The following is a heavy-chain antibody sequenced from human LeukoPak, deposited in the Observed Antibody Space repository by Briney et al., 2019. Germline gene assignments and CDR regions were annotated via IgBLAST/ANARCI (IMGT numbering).Heavy chain of an antibody. CDR1: GGSISSGGYC. CDR3: ARRAAGDYFDS. Sequence: PSQTLSLTCTVSGGSISSGGYCWSWIRQPPGKGLEWIGYIYHSESTNYSPSLKSRVTISVDMSKNQFSLKVSSVTPADTAVYFCARRAAGDYFDSWGQGNLVTVSS. D-gene: IGHD6-13*01. J-gene: IGHJ4*02. CDR2: IYHSEST. V-gene: IGHV4-30-2*01.